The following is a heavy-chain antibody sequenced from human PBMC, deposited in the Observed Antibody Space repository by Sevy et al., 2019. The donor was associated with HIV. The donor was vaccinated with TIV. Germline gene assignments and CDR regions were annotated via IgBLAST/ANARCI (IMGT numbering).Heavy chain of an antibody. CDR2: IKSKTDGGTK. CDR1: EFTFSNAW. J-gene: IGHJ6*02. D-gene: IGHD3-22*01. CDR3: TTVLVVVIKRGDV. Sequence: GGSLRLSCAASEFTFSNAWMSWVRQAPGKGLEWVGRIKSKTDGGTKDYAAPVKGRFTISRDDSKNTLYLQMNSLKTEDTAVYYCTTVLVVVIKRGDVSGQGTTVTVSS. V-gene: IGHV3-15*01.